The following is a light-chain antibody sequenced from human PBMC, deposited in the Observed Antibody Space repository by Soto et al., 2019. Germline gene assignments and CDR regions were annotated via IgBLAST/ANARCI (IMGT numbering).Light chain of an antibody. CDR1: SSDVGSYNL. CDR3: CSFAGTTTYVL. V-gene: IGLV2-23*02. CDR2: EVN. Sequence: QAVVTQPASVSGSSGQSITISCTGTSSDVGSYNLVSWFQQHPGKAPRLMIYEVNKRPSGVSNRFSGSKSGYTASLTISGLQAEDEAEYYCCSFAGTTTYVLFGGGTKVTVL. J-gene: IGLJ2*01.